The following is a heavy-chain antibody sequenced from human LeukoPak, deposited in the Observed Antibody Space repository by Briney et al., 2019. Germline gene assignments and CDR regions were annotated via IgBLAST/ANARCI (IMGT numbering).Heavy chain of an antibody. V-gene: IGHV3-30-3*01. CDR2: ISYDGSSK. CDR1: GFTFSSYA. CDR3: ARNPAAWFGELSSWFDP. Sequence: GGSLRLSCVASGFTFSSYAMHWVRQAPGKGLEWVAVISYDGSSKYYADSVKGRFTISGDNSKSTLYLQLSSLKIDDSAVYYCARNPAAWFGELSSWFDPWGQGTLVTVSS. J-gene: IGHJ5*02. D-gene: IGHD3-10*01.